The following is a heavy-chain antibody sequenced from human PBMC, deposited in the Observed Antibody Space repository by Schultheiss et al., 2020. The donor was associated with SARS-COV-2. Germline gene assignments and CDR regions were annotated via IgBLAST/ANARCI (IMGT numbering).Heavy chain of an antibody. CDR3: AHSEDYSNYAWFDP. CDR1: GFSLSTSGVG. CDR2: IYWDDDK. J-gene: IGHJ5*02. V-gene: IGHV2-5*02. Sequence: SGPTLVKPTQTLTLTCSFSGFSLSTSGVGVGWIRQPPGKALEWLALIYWDDDKAYSPSLRSRLAITKYTSKNQVVLTMNNMDPVDTATYYCAHSEDYSNYAWFDPWGQGTLVTVSS. D-gene: IGHD4-11*01.